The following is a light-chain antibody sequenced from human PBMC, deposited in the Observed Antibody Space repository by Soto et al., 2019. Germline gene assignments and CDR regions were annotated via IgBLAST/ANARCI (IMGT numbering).Light chain of an antibody. V-gene: IGKV3-15*01. CDR3: QQYSTYTPRT. Sequence: EIVLTQSPGTLSLSPGERATLSCRASQSLSNNIYLAWYQQKPGQAPRLLIYGASTRATGIPARFSGSGSGTEFTLTISSLQPDDFATYYCQQYSTYTPRTFGQGTKVDIK. CDR1: QSLSNN. CDR2: GAS. J-gene: IGKJ1*01.